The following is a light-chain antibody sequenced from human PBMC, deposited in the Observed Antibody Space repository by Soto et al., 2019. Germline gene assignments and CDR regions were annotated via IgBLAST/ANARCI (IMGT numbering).Light chain of an antibody. CDR2: EDN. CDR1: SGSIASNY. J-gene: IGLJ3*02. CDR3: QSYDSSIHV. Sequence: NFMLTQPHSVSESPGKTVTISCTRSSGSIASNYVQWYQQRPGSSPTTVIYEDNQRPSGVPDRFSGSIDSSSNSASLSIAGLKTEDEADYCCQSYDSSIHVFGGGTKLTVL. V-gene: IGLV6-57*01.